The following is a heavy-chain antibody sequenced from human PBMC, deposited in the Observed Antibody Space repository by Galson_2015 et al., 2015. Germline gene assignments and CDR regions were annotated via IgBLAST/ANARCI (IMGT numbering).Heavy chain of an antibody. D-gene: IGHD5-12*01. V-gene: IGHV1-46*01. CDR1: GYTFSNYH. CDR2: VTPGSGAT. Sequence: SVKVSCNASGYTFSNYHIHWVRQAPGQGLEWMGIVTPGSGATSYAEKFQGRVIMTGDMSTTTAFLELSSLRSDDTALYYCARETSATGYGDHWGQGTLVTDSS. CDR3: ARETSATGYGDH. J-gene: IGHJ4*02.